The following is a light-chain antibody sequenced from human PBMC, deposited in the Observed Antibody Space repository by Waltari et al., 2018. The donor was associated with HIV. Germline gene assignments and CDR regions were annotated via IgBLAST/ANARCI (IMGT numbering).Light chain of an antibody. Sequence: DIVMTQSPDSLAVSLGERATINCKSSQSVLSSSDNNNSLTWYKQKPGQPPKLLISWASTRGSGVPDRFSGSGSGTDVTLNSSCLQAEDVAVYYCQQCYATPLTFGGGTKVEMK. V-gene: IGKV4-1*01. CDR2: WAS. CDR1: QSVLSSSDNNNS. CDR3: QQCYATPLT. J-gene: IGKJ4*01.